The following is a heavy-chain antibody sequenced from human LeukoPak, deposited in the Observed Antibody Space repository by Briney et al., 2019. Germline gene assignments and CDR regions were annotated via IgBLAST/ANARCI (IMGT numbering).Heavy chain of an antibody. V-gene: IGHV1-69*04. CDR1: GGTFSSYA. J-gene: IGHJ6*02. D-gene: IGHD3-10*01. Sequence: ASVKVSCKASGGTFSSYAISWVRQATGQGLEWMGRIIPILGIANYAQKFQGRVTITADKSTSTAYMELSSLRSEDTAVYYCAREGEIPSAGYYYGMDVWGQGTTVTVSS. CDR3: AREGEIPSAGYYYGMDV. CDR2: IIPILGIA.